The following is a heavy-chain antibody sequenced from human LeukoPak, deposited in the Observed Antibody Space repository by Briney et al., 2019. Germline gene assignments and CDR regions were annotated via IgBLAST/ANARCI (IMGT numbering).Heavy chain of an antibody. J-gene: IGHJ4*02. CDR2: INPNSGGT. V-gene: IGHV1-2*02. CDR3: ARGDTAMADY. Sequence: ASVKVSCKASGYTFTGYYMHWVRQAPGQGLEWMGWINPNSGGTNYAQKFQGRVTMTRDTSTSTVYMELSSLRSEDTAVYYCARGDTAMADYWGQGTLVTVSS. D-gene: IGHD5-18*01. CDR1: GYTFTGYY.